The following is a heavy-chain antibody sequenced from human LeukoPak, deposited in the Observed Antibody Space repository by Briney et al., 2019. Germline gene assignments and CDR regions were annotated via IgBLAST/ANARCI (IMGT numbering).Heavy chain of an antibody. V-gene: IGHV3-48*04. CDR3: ARSMVRGVIHYYYYGMDV. CDR1: GFTFSSYS. Sequence: GGSLRLSCAASGFTFSSYSMNWVRQAPGKGLEWVSYISSSGSTIYYADSVKGRFTISRDNAKNSLYLQMNSLRAEDTAVYYCARSMVRGVIHYYYYGMDVWGQGTTVTVSS. J-gene: IGHJ6*02. D-gene: IGHD3-10*01. CDR2: ISSSGSTI.